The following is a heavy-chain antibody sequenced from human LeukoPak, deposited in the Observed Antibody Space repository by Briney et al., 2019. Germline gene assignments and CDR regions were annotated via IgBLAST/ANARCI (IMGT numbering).Heavy chain of an antibody. CDR1: GFTFSNYD. CDR2: IDTAGDT. V-gene: IGHV3-13*01. CDR3: ARRYFDL. J-gene: IGHJ2*01. Sequence: GGSLRLSCAASGFTFSNYDMHWVRQATGKGLEWVSGIDTAGDTYYPGSVKGRFTISRENAKNSLYLQVNSLRAEDTAVYYCARRYFDLWGRGTLVTVSS.